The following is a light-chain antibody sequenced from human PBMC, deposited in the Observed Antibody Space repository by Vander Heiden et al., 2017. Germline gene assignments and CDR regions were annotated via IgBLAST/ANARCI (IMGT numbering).Light chain of an antibody. V-gene: IGKV1-33*01. Sequence: DIQMTQSPSSLSASVGDRVTITCQASQDISNYFNWYQQKPGKAPKLLIYDASNLETGVPSRFSGSGSGTDFTFTISSLQPEDIATYYCQQYDTFGGGTKVEIK. CDR1: QDISNY. CDR3: QQYDT. CDR2: DAS. J-gene: IGKJ4*01.